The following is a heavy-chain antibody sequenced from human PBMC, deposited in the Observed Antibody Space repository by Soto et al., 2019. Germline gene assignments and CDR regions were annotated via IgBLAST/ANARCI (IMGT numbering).Heavy chain of an antibody. CDR3: ARSLGWYAIDY. CDR1: GVSIGSNYY. J-gene: IGHJ4*02. Sequence: QVLLQESGPGLVQPSGTLSLSCVVSGVSIGSNYYWGWVRQSPGKGLELLGDMSHIGSVNYNPSLMYRFTISIDMSQNQFSLKLNSVIAADPAVYYCARSLGWYAIDYWGQGTLVIVSS. CDR2: MSHIGSV. V-gene: IGHV4-4*02. D-gene: IGHD6-19*01.